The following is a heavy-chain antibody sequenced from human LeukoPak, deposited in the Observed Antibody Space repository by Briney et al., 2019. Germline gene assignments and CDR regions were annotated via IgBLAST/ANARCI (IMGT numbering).Heavy chain of an antibody. Sequence: EGSLRLSCAASGFTFSSYWMHWVRQAPGKGLVWVSGINYDGSDTRYADTVKGRFTISRDNAKNTLYLQMNSLRAEDTAVYYCQRDFMTAAGIHWGQGTLVTVSS. CDR1: GFTFSSYW. V-gene: IGHV3-74*01. D-gene: IGHD6-13*01. CDR2: INYDGSDT. CDR3: QRDFMTAAGIH. J-gene: IGHJ4*02.